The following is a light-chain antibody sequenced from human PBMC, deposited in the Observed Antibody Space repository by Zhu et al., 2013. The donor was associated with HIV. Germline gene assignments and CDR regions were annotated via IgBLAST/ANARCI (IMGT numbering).Light chain of an antibody. CDR2: HAS. CDR1: QTVDRSF. V-gene: IGKV3-20*01. Sequence: EIVLTQSPGTLSLSPGDRVTLSCRASQTVDRSFLAWYQQRPGQSPSLLIYHASNRATGVPDRFSGSESGTHFTLTIARVEPEDFAVYFCQQYGSSPITFGQGTRLEIK. CDR3: QQYGSSPIT. J-gene: IGKJ5*01.